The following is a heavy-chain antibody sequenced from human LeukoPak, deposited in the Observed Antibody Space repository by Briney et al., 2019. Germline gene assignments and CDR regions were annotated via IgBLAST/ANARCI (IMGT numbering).Heavy chain of an antibody. D-gene: IGHD3-9*01. J-gene: IGHJ3*02. V-gene: IGHV3-30-3*01. CDR2: ISYDGSNK. Sequence: GGSLRLSCAASGFTFSSYAMHWVRQAPGKGLEWVAVISYDGSNKYYADSVKGRFTISRDNSKNTLYLQMNSLRAEDTAVYYCASLYDILTGYSDAFDIWGQGTMVTVSS. CDR1: GFTFSSYA. CDR3: ASLYDILTGYSDAFDI.